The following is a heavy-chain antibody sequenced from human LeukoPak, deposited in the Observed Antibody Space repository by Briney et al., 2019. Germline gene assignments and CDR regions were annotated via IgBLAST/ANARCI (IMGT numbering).Heavy chain of an antibody. D-gene: IGHD5-18*01. Sequence: PSETLSLTCTVFGYSITSGYYWGWIRQPPGKGLEWIGSIYHSGSTYYNPSLKSRVTISVDTSKNQFSLKLSSLTAADTAVYYCARGYSYVYYLDYWGQGTLVTVSS. V-gene: IGHV4-38-2*02. CDR2: IYHSGST. J-gene: IGHJ4*02. CDR1: GYSITSGYY. CDR3: ARGYSYVYYLDY.